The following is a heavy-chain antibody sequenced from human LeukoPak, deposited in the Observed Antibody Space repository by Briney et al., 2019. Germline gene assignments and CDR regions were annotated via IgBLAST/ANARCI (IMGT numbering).Heavy chain of an antibody. D-gene: IGHD2-15*01. J-gene: IGHJ4*02. CDR1: GFTFISYS. V-gene: IGHV3-30*04. Sequence: GRSLTLTCAAAGFTFISYSVHWVRQAPGQGLEWVALILYDGSNIYYACSVKGRFTISRDNYKNTLYLQMNRMRDADTAVYYCGSDRVGSVVVAAAPKDYWGEGNLVSVSS. CDR2: ILYDGSNI. CDR3: GSDRVGSVVVAAAPKDY.